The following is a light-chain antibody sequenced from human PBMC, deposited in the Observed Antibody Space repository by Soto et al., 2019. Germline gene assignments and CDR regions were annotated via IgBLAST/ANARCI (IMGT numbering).Light chain of an antibody. CDR1: QNIKGW. V-gene: IGKV1-5*03. CDR2: GAS. J-gene: IGKJ1*01. CDR3: QHYISTRT. Sequence: DVQMTQSPATLSASIGDRVTITCRAGQNIKGWLAWYQQKPGKAPNLLIYGASTLESGVPSRFSGSGYGTEFTLIISSLQPDDSGTYYCQHYISTRTFGQGTKVEVK.